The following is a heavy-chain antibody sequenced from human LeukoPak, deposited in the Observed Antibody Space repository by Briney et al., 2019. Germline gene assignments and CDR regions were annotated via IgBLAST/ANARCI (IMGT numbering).Heavy chain of an antibody. V-gene: IGHV1-69*13. Sequence: SVKVSCKASGGTFSSYAISWVRRAPGQGLEWMGGIIPIFGTANYAQKFQGRVTITADESTSTAYMELSSLRSEDTAVYYCARAVHGDYDQDAFDIWGQGTMVTVSS. CDR1: GGTFSSYA. CDR3: ARAVHGDYDQDAFDI. CDR2: IIPIFGTA. D-gene: IGHD4-17*01. J-gene: IGHJ3*02.